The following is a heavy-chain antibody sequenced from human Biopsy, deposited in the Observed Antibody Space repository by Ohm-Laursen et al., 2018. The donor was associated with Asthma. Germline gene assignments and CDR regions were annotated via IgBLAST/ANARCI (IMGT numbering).Heavy chain of an antibody. CDR1: GGTFSDFA. CDR2: IMTVFGAT. J-gene: IGHJ6*02. Sequence: GSSVKVSCNAPGGTFSDFAISWVRQAPGQGLEWLGGIMTVFGATHYAQKFRGRVTITADESTSTAYMEVTSLRSEDTAIYYCARCQVGYSSGWSLLLKKIYYSGMDVWGQGTAVTVSS. CDR3: ARCQVGYSSGWSLLLKKIYYSGMDV. V-gene: IGHV1-69*01. D-gene: IGHD6-19*01.